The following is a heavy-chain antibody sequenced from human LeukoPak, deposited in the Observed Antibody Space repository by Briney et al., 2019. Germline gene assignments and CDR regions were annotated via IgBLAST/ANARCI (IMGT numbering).Heavy chain of an antibody. CDR3: AREGSGVVPAAMGGGYYDYYYMDV. D-gene: IGHD2-2*01. CDR2: IKQEGSEK. J-gene: IGHJ6*03. V-gene: IGHV3-7*01. CDR1: GFTFSSYW. Sequence: GGSLRLSCAASGFTFSSYWMSWVRQAPGKGLEWVANIKQEGSEKHYVESVKGRFTISRANAKNSLYLQMNSLRAEDTAVYYCAREGSGVVPAAMGGGYYDYYYMDVWGKGTTVTVSS.